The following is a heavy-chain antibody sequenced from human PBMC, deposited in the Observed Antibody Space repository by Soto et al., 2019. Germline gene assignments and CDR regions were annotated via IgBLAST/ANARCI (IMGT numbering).Heavy chain of an antibody. CDR3: ARGQISSWYSRIDY. Sequence: SETLSLTCAVYGGSFSGYYWSWIRQPPGKGLEWIGEINHSGSTNYNPSLKSRVTISVDTSKNQFSLKLSSVTAADTAVYYCARGQISSWYSRIDYWGQGTLVTVSS. D-gene: IGHD6-13*01. CDR2: INHSGST. V-gene: IGHV4-34*01. J-gene: IGHJ4*02. CDR1: GGSFSGYY.